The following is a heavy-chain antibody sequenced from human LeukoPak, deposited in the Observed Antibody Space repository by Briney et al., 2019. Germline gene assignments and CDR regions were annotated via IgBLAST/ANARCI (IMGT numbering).Heavy chain of an antibody. CDR1: GFTFNTYA. CDR2: ISAGGGTT. J-gene: IGHJ3*02. Sequence: GGSLRLSCAASGFTFNTYALSWVRQALGKGLEWVSAISAGGGTTDYTDSVKGRFAISRANSKNTLYLQMNSLRAEDTAVYYCAKGESKAFDIWGQGTMVTVSS. D-gene: IGHD3-10*01. CDR3: AKGESKAFDI. V-gene: IGHV3-23*01.